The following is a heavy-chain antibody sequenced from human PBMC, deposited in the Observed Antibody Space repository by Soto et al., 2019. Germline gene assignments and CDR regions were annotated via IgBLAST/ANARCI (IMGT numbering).Heavy chain of an antibody. CDR1: GFTFSSSA. CDR3: AVLQPGWGTYD. J-gene: IGHJ4*02. CDR2: ISAGTINT. D-gene: IGHD3-16*01. V-gene: IGHV3-23*01. Sequence: GGSLRLSCAASGFTFSSSAMTWVRQAPGKGLEWVSSISAGTINTYFADSVKGRFSISRDNSKNTLYLEMSSLRVEDTAVYYCAVLQPGWGTYDWGQGTLVTVSS.